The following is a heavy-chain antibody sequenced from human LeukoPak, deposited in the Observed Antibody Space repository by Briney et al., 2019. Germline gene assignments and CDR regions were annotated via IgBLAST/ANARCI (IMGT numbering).Heavy chain of an antibody. CDR2: IRNDGSNK. J-gene: IGHJ3*02. CDR1: GFTFSSYG. V-gene: IGHV3-30*02. Sequence: PGGSLRLSCAASGFTFSSYGMHWVRQAPGKGLEWVAFIRNDGSNKYYADSVKGRFTISRDNSKNTLYLQMNSLRAEDTAVYYCAKVGAYPGARGAFDIWGQGTMVTVSS. D-gene: IGHD1-26*01. CDR3: AKVGAYPGARGAFDI.